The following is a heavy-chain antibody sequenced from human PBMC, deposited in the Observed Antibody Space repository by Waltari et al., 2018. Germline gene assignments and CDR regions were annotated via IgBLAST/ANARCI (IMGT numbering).Heavy chain of an antibody. CDR3: ASRDKRWKGAFDI. V-gene: IGHV4-59*01. Sequence: QVQLQESGPGLVKPSDTLSLTSTVSGGSISRYYWRWIRQPPGKGLEWIGYIYYSGSTNYNPSLKSRVTISVDTSKNQFSLKLSSVTAADTAVDYGASRDKRWKGAFDIWGQGTMVTVSS. D-gene: IGHD1-1*01. J-gene: IGHJ3*02. CDR2: IYYSGST. CDR1: GGSISRYY.